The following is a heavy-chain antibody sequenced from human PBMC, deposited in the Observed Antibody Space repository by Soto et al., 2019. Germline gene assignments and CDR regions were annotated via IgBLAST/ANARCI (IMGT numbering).Heavy chain of an antibody. CDR1: GGSGSTGSYH. Sequence: SETLSLTCSVSGGSGSTGSYHWSWIRQPPGKGLEWIGFIPNNGSPDYNPSLKSRVVVSIDRSKNQFSLKVNSVTAADTAVYFCARIGWGGDSWGQGTLVTVSS. CDR2: IPNNGSP. J-gene: IGHJ4*02. V-gene: IGHV4-61*01. CDR3: ARIGWGGDS. D-gene: IGHD7-27*01.